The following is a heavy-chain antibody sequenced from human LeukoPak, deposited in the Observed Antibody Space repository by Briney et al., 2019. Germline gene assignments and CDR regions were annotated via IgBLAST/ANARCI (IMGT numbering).Heavy chain of an antibody. J-gene: IGHJ6*03. Sequence: ASVKVSCKASGYTFTGYYMHWVRQAPGQGLEWMGWINPNSGGTNYAQKFQGRVTMTRDTSISTAYMELSRLRSDDTAVYYCARVVGDCLNSYYMDVWGKGTTVTVSS. D-gene: IGHD2-21*02. V-gene: IGHV1-2*02. CDR3: ARVVGDCLNSYYMDV. CDR1: GYTFTGYY. CDR2: INPNSGGT.